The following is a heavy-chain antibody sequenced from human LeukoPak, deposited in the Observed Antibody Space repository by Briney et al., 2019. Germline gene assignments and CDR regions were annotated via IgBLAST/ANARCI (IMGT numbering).Heavy chain of an antibody. CDR3: TIFDNWFDP. CDR2: IYYSGST. D-gene: IGHD3-3*01. CDR1: GGSISSDY. Sequence: SETLSLTCTVSGGSISSDYWSWIRQPPGKGLEWIGYIYYSGSTNYNPSLKSRVTISVDTSKNQFSLKLSSVTAADTAVYYCTIFDNWFDPWGQGTLVTVSS. J-gene: IGHJ5*02. V-gene: IGHV4-59*01.